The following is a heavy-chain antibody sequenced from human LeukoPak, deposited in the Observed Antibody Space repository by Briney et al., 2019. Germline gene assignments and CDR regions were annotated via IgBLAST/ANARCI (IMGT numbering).Heavy chain of an antibody. D-gene: IGHD1/OR15-1a*01. CDR2: IYYSGST. J-gene: IGHJ4*02. CDR1: GGSINNYY. Sequence: SETLSLTCNVSGGSINNYYWSWIRQPPGKGLEWIGYIYYSGSTNYNPSLKSRVTISVDTSKNQFSLKLSSVTAADTAVYYCARSIIGTRSKFDYWGQGTLVTVSS. V-gene: IGHV4-59*08. CDR3: ARSIIGTRSKFDY.